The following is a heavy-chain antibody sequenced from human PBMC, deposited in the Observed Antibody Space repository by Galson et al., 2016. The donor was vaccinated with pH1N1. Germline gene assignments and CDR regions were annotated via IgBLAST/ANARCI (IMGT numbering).Heavy chain of an antibody. D-gene: IGHD4-17*01. CDR3: ARIVYGDYVGYFDY. Sequence: ALVQPTQTLTLTCTFSGFSLSTSGMCVSWIRQPPGKALEWLALIDWDDNKYYSTSLKTRLTISKDTSKNQVVLTMTNMDPVDTATYYVARIVYGDYVGYFDYWGQGTLVTVSS. J-gene: IGHJ4*02. CDR2: IDWDDNK. CDR1: GFSLSTSGMC. V-gene: IGHV2-70*01.